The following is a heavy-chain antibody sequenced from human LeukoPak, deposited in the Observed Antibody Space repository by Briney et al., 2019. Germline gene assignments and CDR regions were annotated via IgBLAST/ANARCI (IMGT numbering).Heavy chain of an antibody. CDR3: ARDLRQQLTDDYFDY. J-gene: IGHJ4*02. Sequence: SVKVSCKASGGTFSSYAISWVRQAPGQGLEWMGGIIPIFGTANYAQKFQGRVTITTDESTSTAYMELSSLRSEDTAVYYCARDLRQQLTDDYFDYWGQGTLVTVSS. CDR1: GGTFSSYA. V-gene: IGHV1-69*05. D-gene: IGHD6-13*01. CDR2: IIPIFGTA.